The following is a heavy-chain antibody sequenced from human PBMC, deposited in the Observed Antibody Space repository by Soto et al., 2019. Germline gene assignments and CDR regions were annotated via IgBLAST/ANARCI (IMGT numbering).Heavy chain of an antibody. V-gene: IGHV3-48*02. J-gene: IGHJ5*02. D-gene: IGHD6-19*01. CDR2: ISSSSSTI. Sequence: PGGSLRLSCAASGFSFSSYRMNWVRQAPGKGLEWVSHISSSSSTISYADSVKGRFTISRDNAKNSLYLQMNSLRDEDTAVYYCARDHVAGANWFDPWGQGTLVTVS. CDR3: ARDHVAGANWFDP. CDR1: GFSFSSYR.